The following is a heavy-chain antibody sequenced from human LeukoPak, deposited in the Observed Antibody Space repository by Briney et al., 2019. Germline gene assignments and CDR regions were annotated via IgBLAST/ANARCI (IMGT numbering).Heavy chain of an antibody. CDR2: FVAEDNDI. D-gene: IGHD4-17*01. V-gene: IGHV1-24*01. Sequence: ASVKVSCKVSGHTLNKLAMQWARQAPGKGLEWMGGFVAEDNDIVYAERLKGRVTMTEDTSTETAYMELRSLRADDTAVYYCATNPGYGEYAEGWLDSWGQGTLVIVSS. CDR1: GHTLNKLA. J-gene: IGHJ5*01. CDR3: ATNPGYGEYAEGWLDS.